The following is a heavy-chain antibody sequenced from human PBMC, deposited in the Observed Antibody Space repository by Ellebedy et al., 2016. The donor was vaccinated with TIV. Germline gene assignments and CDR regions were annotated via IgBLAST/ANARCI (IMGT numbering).Heavy chain of an antibody. CDR1: GFTFSSNA. J-gene: IGHJ4*02. D-gene: IGHD4-17*01. CDR2: ISFDGNKE. Sequence: GESLKISCSASGFTFSSNALHWVRQAPGKGLEWVAVISFDGNKEYYVDSVKGRFTISRDNSRSTVFLHMNSLRADDTAVYYCAKFHGDYHPYYFDSWGQGALVTVSS. CDR3: AKFHGDYHPYYFDS. V-gene: IGHV3-30*07.